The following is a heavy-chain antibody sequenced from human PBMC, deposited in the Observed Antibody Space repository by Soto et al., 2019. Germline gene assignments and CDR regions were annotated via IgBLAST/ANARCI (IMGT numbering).Heavy chain of an antibody. CDR1: GFTFSSYA. J-gene: IGHJ6*03. V-gene: IGHV3-23*01. D-gene: IGHD3-3*01. CDR2: ISGSVGST. CDR3: ANESPVFCVPRGTCYMDV. Sequence: GGSLRLSCAASGFTFSSYAMSWVRQAPGKWLEWVSAISGSVGSTYYADSVKGRFTISRDNSKNTLYLQMNSLSAEDTAVYYCANESPVFCVPRGTCYMDVWGKGTTVTVSS.